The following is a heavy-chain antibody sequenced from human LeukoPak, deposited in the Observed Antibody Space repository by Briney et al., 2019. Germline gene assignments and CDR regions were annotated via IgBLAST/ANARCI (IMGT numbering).Heavy chain of an antibody. CDR1: GSSFTNNW. CDR2: IDPSDSYT. V-gene: IGHV5-10-1*01. Sequence: GASLLISCQGSGSSFTNNWISWVRQLPGKGLEWMGRIDPSDSYTNYSPSFQGHVTISADTSISTAYLQWSSLKASDTARYYCARLDYDSSGIHDYWGQGTLVTVSS. J-gene: IGHJ4*02. CDR3: ARLDYDSSGIHDY. D-gene: IGHD3-22*01.